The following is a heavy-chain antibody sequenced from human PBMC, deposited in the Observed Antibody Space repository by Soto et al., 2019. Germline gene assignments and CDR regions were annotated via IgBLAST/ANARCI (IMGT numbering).Heavy chain of an antibody. CDR1: GIIVSNIY. CDR3: ARGCGSGTSYAHWNFDL. Sequence: EVQLVESGGGVVQPGASLRLSCAASGIIVSNIYMTWVRQAPGKGLEWVSIIYVGDVTYYADSVKGRFTSSRDNSKNTLYLQMNSLRVEDTAVYFCARGCGSGTSYAHWNFDLWGRGTLFTVSS. J-gene: IGHJ2*01. D-gene: IGHD3-10*01. V-gene: IGHV3-66*01. CDR2: IYVGDVT.